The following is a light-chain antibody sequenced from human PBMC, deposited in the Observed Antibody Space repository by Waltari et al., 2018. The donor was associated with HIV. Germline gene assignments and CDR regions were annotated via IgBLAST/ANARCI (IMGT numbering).Light chain of an antibody. CDR1: TSNIRSNT. CDR2: TNK. V-gene: IGLV1-44*01. Sequence: QSVLTQPPSASEPPGHRVTISRSGCTSNIRSNTLTWYQQLPGTASKLLIYTNKQRPSGVPDRFSGAKYGTSASLASSGLQSEDEAHYYCAAWDDSVNGWVFGGGTKLTVL. CDR3: AAWDDSVNGWV. J-gene: IGLJ3*02.